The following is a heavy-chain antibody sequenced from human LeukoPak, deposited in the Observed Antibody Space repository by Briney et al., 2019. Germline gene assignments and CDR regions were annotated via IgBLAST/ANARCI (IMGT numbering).Heavy chain of an antibody. V-gene: IGHV3-23*01. J-gene: IGHJ4*02. CDR2: ISGSGGST. D-gene: IGHD3-9*01. CDR3: ARGNILTGYMY. CDR1: GFTFSSYA. Sequence: GGSLRLSCAASGFTFSSYAMSWVRQAPGKGLEWVSGISGSGGSTYYADSVKGRFTISRENAKNSLYLQMNSLGAGDTAVYYCARGNILTGYMYWGQGTLVTVSS.